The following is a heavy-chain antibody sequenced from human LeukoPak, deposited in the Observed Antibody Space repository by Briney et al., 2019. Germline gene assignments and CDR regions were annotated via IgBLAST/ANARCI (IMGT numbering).Heavy chain of an antibody. CDR3: ARDSNYYDSIGYYSMIDY. CDR1: GFTFSSYS. D-gene: IGHD3-22*01. J-gene: IGHJ4*02. V-gene: IGHV3-48*01. CDR2: ISSSSSTI. Sequence: GGSLRLSCAASGFTFSSYSMNWVRQAPGKGLEWVSYISSSSSTIYYADSVKGRFTISRDNAKNSLYLQMNCLRAEDTAVYYCARDSNYYDSIGYYSMIDYWGQGTLVTVSS.